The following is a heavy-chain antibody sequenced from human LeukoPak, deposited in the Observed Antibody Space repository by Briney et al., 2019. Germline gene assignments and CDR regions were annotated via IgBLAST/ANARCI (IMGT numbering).Heavy chain of an antibody. CDR2: ITPIFGTA. J-gene: IGHJ4*02. V-gene: IGHV1-69*13. Sequence: SVKVSCKASGGTFSRFTISWVRQAPGQGFEWMGGITPIFGTANFAQKFQGRVSITADESTSTAFMELSSLRSEDTAVYYCAREWGLESSGYYYAYWGQGTLDTVSS. CDR3: AREWGLESSGYYYAY. CDR1: GGTFSRFT. D-gene: IGHD3-22*01.